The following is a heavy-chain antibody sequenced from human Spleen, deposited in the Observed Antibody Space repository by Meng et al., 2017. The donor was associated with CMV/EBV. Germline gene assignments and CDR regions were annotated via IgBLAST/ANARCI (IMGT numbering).Heavy chain of an antibody. CDR1: SRRKW. Sequence: SRRKWWRWVRQPPGKGLEWIGDIYHGGSTNYNPSLKSRVTISVDKSRNHFSLKLTSVTAADTAVYYCAREKANSGSYFGLYSFDYWSQGTLVTVSS. D-gene: IGHD1-26*01. CDR3: AREKANSGSYFGLYSFDY. V-gene: IGHV4-4*02. CDR2: IYHGGST. J-gene: IGHJ4*02.